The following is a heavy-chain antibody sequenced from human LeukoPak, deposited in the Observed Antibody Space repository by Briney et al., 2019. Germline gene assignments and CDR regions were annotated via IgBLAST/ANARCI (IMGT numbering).Heavy chain of an antibody. CDR3: ARDPAATAGVAAAGSYYFDY. V-gene: IGHV1-69*04. D-gene: IGHD6-13*01. CDR2: IIPILDIA. J-gene: IGHJ4*02. Sequence: SMKVSCKASGGTFSSYAISWVRQAPGQGLEWMGRIIPILDIANYAQKFQGRVTITADKSTSTAYMELSSLRSEDTAVYYCARDPAATAGVAAAGSYYFDYWGQGTLVSVSS. CDR1: GGTFSSYA.